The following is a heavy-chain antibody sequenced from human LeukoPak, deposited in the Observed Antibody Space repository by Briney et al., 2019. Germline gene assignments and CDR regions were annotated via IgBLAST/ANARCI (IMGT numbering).Heavy chain of an antibody. CDR2: ISSSSSYI. CDR3: ARTLPGAAMVKYYFDY. CDR1: GFTFSSYS. J-gene: IGHJ4*02. Sequence: RAGGSLRLSCAASGFTFSSYSMNWVRQAPGKGLEWVSSISSSSSYIYYADSVKGRFTISRDNAKNSLYLQMNSLRAEDTAVYYCARTLPGAAMVKYYFDYWGQGTLVTVSS. V-gene: IGHV3-21*01. D-gene: IGHD5-18*01.